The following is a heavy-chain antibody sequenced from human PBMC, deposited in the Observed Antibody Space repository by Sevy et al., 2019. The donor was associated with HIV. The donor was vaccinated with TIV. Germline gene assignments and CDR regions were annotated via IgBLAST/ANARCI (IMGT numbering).Heavy chain of an antibody. CDR1: AFTFSSYS. CDR3: ARPDLSGWYFDF. Sequence: GGSLRLSCVASAFTFSSYSRNWVRQAPGKGLEWVSYISSSSDSSRTLYYADSVKGRFSISRDNAKNSVHLQMTSLRVEDTAVYYCARPDLSGWYFDFWGHGTLVTVSS. J-gene: IGHJ4*01. CDR2: ISSSSDSSRTL. D-gene: IGHD6-19*01. V-gene: IGHV3-48*01.